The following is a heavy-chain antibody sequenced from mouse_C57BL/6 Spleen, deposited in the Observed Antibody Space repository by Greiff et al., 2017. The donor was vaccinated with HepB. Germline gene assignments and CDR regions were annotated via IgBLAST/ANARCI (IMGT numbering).Heavy chain of an antibody. CDR3: TRRRFGTTVVAPFEG. J-gene: IGHJ2*01. CDR2: IDPETGGT. V-gene: IGHV1-15*01. CDR1: GYTFTDYE. D-gene: IGHD1-1*01. Sequence: QVQLKESGAELVRPGASVTLSCKASGYTFTDYEMHWVKQTPVHGLEWIGAIDPETGGTAYNQKFKGKAILTADKSSSTAYMELRSLTSEDSAVYYCTRRRFGTTVVAPFEGWGQGTTLTVSS.